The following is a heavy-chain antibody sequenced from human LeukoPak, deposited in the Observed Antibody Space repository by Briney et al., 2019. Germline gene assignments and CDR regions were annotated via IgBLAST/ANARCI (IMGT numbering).Heavy chain of an antibody. CDR2: IYHSGST. V-gene: IGHV4-30-2*01. CDR3: ARRAYDSSGPGWFDP. D-gene: IGHD3-22*01. J-gene: IGHJ5*02. CDR1: GGSISSGGYS. Sequence: SETLSLTCAVSGGSISSGGYSWSWIRQPPGKGLEWIGYIYHSGSTYYNPSLKSRVTISVDRSKNQFSLKLSSVTAADTAVYYCARRAYDSSGPGWFDPWGQGTLVTVSS.